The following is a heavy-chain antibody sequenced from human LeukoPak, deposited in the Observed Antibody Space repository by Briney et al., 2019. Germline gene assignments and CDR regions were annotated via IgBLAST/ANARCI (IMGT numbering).Heavy chain of an antibody. D-gene: IGHD4-17*01. CDR2: INHSGST. CDR3: ARPHYGDYRTFDY. CDR1: GFTFSNAW. J-gene: IGHJ4*02. Sequence: GSLRLSCAASGFTFSNAWMNWVRQPPGKGLEWIGEINHSGSTNYNPSLKSRVTISVDTSKNQFSLKLSSVTAADTAVYYCARPHYGDYRTFDYWGQGTLVTVSS. V-gene: IGHV4-34*01.